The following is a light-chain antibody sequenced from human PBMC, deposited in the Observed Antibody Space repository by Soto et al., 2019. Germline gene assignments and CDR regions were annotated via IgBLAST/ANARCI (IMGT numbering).Light chain of an antibody. CDR1: QSVSSN. CDR3: QQYNNWPWT. J-gene: IGKJ1*01. V-gene: IGKV3-15*01. Sequence: EIVMTQSPATLSVSPGERATISYRASQSVSSNLAWYQQKPGQAPRLLIYGASTRATGIPARFSGSGSGTEFTLTISSLQSEDFAVYYCQQYNNWPWTFGQRTKADI. CDR2: GAS.